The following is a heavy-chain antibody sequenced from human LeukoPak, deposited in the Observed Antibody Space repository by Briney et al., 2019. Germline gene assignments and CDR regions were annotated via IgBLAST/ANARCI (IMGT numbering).Heavy chain of an antibody. CDR3: ARESGGLDY. CDR1: GFTFSTYN. J-gene: IGHJ4*02. D-gene: IGHD1-14*01. Sequence: GGSLRLSCAASGFTFSTYNMNWVRQAPGKGLEWVSHITSSSTNIYYADSVKGRFTISRDNSKNTLYLQMNSLRAEDTAVYYCARESGGLDYWGQGTLVTVSS. CDR2: ITSSSTNI. V-gene: IGHV3-48*01.